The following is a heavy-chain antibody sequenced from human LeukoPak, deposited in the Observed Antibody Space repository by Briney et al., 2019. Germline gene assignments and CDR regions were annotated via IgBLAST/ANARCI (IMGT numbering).Heavy chain of an antibody. Sequence: GGSLRLSCAASGFTFDDYAMHWVRQAPGKGLEWVSGISWNSGSIGYADSVKGRFTISRDNAKNSLYLQMNSLRAEDTALYYCAKAEAAYCSSTSCPGSFDYWGQGTLVTVSS. CDR1: GFTFDDYA. J-gene: IGHJ4*02. V-gene: IGHV3-9*01. CDR2: ISWNSGSI. CDR3: AKAEAAYCSSTSCPGSFDY. D-gene: IGHD2-2*01.